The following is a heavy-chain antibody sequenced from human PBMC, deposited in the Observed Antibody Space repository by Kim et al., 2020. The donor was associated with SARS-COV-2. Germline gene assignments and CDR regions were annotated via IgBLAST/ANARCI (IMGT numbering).Heavy chain of an antibody. CDR3: AREEVGATSFDY. CDR1: GFTFSSYS. D-gene: IGHD1-26*01. CDR2: ISSSSSYI. V-gene: IGHV3-21*01. J-gene: IGHJ4*02. Sequence: GGSLRLSCAASGFTFSSYSMNWVRQAPGKGLEWVSSISSSSSYIYYADSVKGRFTISRDNAKNSLYLQMNSLRAEDTAVYYCAREEVGATSFDYWGQGTLVTVSS.